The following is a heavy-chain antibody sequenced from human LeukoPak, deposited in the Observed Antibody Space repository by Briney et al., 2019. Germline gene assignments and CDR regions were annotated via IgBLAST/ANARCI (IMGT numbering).Heavy chain of an antibody. V-gene: IGHV1-69*06. J-gene: IGHJ6*03. CDR3: ARLGIWGPAAMFYYYYYMDV. Sequence: SVKVSCKASGGTFSSYAISWVRQAPGQGLEWMGGIIPIFGTANYAQKFQGRVTITADKSTSTAYMELSSLRSEDTAVYYCARLGIWGPAAMFYYYYYMDVWGKGTTVTVSS. D-gene: IGHD2-2*01. CDR1: GGTFSSYA. CDR2: IIPIFGTA.